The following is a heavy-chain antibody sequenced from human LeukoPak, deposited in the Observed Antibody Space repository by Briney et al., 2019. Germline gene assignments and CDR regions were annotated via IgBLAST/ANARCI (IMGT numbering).Heavy chain of an antibody. D-gene: IGHD2-2*01. V-gene: IGHV1-18*01. Sequence: ASVKVSCKASGYTFTSYGISWVRQAPGQGLEWMGWISAYNGNTNYAQKLQGRVTMTTDTSTSTAYKELRSLRSDDTAVYYCARGPDIVVVPAAIGYSGYAEPDYWGQGTLVTVSS. CDR3: ARGPDIVVVPAAIGYSGYAEPDY. J-gene: IGHJ4*01. CDR2: ISAYNGNT. CDR1: GYTFTSYG.